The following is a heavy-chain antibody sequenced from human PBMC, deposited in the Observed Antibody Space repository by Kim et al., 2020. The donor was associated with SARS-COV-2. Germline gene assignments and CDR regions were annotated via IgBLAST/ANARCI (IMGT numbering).Heavy chain of an antibody. Sequence: SETLSLTCTVSGGSISSYYWSWIRQPPGKGLEWIGYIYYSGSTNYNPSLMSRVTISVDTSKNQFSLKLSSVTAADTAVYYCARGGVRGVIGGWGQGTLVT. CDR2: IYYSGST. V-gene: IGHV4-59*01. J-gene: IGHJ4*02. CDR3: ARGGVRGVIGG. D-gene: IGHD3-10*01. CDR1: GGSISSYY.